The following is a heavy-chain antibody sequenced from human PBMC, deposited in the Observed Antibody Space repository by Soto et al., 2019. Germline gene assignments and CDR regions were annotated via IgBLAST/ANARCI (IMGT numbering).Heavy chain of an antibody. CDR2: IYYSGST. J-gene: IGHJ5*02. CDR3: ARVSAARTRFDP. V-gene: IGHV4-59*01. D-gene: IGHD6-6*01. Sequence: SETLSLTCTVSGGSISSYYWSWIRQPPGKGLEWIGYIYYSGSTNYNPSLKSRVTISVDTSKNQFSLKLSSVTAADTAVYYCARVSAARTRFDPWGQGTLVTVSS. CDR1: GGSISSYY.